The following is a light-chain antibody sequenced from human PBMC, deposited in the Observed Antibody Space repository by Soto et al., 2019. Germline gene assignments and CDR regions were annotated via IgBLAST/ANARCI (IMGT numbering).Light chain of an antibody. J-gene: IGKJ1*01. CDR1: QSVRSN. CDR2: AAS. CDR3: QQYHIWPQT. Sequence: EIEMTQSAATLSVSPGERAILSCRASQSVRSNLAWYQQTPGQAPRLLIYAASTSATGIPARFIGSGSGTEFTLTISSLQSEDFAVYYCQQYHIWPQTFGQGTKVEIK. V-gene: IGKV3-15*01.